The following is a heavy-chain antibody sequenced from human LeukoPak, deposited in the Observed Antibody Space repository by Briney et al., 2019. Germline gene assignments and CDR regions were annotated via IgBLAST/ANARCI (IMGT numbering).Heavy chain of an antibody. CDR3: ARVSFCSGSSCYAGHDY. V-gene: IGHV1-69*06. D-gene: IGHD2-15*01. J-gene: IGHJ4*02. CDR2: IIPIFGTA. Sequence: SVKVSCKASGGTFTSYAISWVRQAPGQGLEWMGRIIPIFGTANYAQKFQGRVIITADKSTSTAYMELSSLRSEDTAVYYCARVSFCSGSSCYAGHDYWGQGTLVTVSS. CDR1: GGTFTSYA.